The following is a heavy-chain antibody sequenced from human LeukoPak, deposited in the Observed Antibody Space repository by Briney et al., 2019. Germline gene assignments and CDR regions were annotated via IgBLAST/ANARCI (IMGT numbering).Heavy chain of an antibody. V-gene: IGHV3-23*01. J-gene: IGHJ4*02. CDR3: ARELDGYNYYFDY. CDR1: GYTFSSYA. CDR2: ISGSGGST. D-gene: IGHD5-24*01. Sequence: GGSLRLSCAASGYTFSSYAMSWVRQAPGKGLEWVSAISGSGGSTYYADSVKGRFTISRDNSKNTLYLQMNSLRAEDTAVYYCARELDGYNYYFDYWGQGTLVTVSS.